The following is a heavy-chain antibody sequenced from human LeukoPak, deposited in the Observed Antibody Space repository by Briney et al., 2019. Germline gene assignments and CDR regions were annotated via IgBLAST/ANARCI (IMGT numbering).Heavy chain of an antibody. Sequence: GGSLRLSCAASGFTFSSYSMNWVRQAPGKGVEWVSSISSSSSYIYYADSVKGRFTISRDNAKNSLYLQMNSLRAEDTAVYYCAREQLLYYYDSSGYNKDDAFDIWGQGTMVTVSS. CDR1: GFTFSSYS. CDR2: ISSSSSYI. CDR3: AREQLLYYYDSSGYNKDDAFDI. D-gene: IGHD3-22*01. V-gene: IGHV3-21*01. J-gene: IGHJ3*02.